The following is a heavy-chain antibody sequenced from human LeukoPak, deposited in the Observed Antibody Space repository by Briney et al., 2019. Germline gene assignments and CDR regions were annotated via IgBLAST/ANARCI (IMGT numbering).Heavy chain of an antibody. V-gene: IGHV3-30*04. CDR1: GFNFSSYA. CDR3: ARDARRAPRVY. Sequence: PGRSLRLSCAASGFNFSSYAMHWVRQAPGKGLVGVAVISYDGSNKYSADPVKGPFTISRDNSKNTLHLQMNSLRAEDTAVYYCARDARRAPRVYWGQGTLVTASS. J-gene: IGHJ4*02. CDR2: ISYDGSNK.